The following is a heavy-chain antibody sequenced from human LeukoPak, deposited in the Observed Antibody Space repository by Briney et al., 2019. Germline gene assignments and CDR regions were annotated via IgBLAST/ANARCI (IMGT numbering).Heavy chain of an antibody. CDR2: INTNTGNP. CDR3: ARDWYYDFWSGYYAFDY. D-gene: IGHD3-3*01. CDR1: GYTFTSYA. Sequence: ASVKVSCKASGYTFTSYAMNWVRQAPGQGLEWMGWINTNTGNPTYAQGFTGRFDFSLDTSVSTAYLQISSLKAEDTAVYYCARDWYYDFWSGYYAFDYWGQGTLVTVSS. V-gene: IGHV7-4-1*02. J-gene: IGHJ4*02.